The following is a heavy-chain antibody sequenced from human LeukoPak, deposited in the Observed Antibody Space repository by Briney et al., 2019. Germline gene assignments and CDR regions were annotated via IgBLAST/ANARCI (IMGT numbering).Heavy chain of an antibody. D-gene: IGHD4-17*01. V-gene: IGHV3-64*01. CDR2: ISSNGGRT. Sequence: GGSLRLSCAASGFTFSSYAMHWVRQAPGKGLEYVSSISSNGGRTFYANSVKGRFTISRDNSKNTLYLQMGSLRAEDMAVYYCAREDYGDYGYYYFDYGGQGPLVTVSS. CDR1: GFTFSSYA. J-gene: IGHJ4*02. CDR3: AREDYGDYGYYYFDY.